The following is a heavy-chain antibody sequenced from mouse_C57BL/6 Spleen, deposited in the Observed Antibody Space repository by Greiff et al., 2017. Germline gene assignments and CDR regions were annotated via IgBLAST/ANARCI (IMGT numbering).Heavy chain of an antibody. CDR2: IYPSSGNT. V-gene: IGHV1-81*01. J-gene: IGHJ4*01. D-gene: IGHD1-1*01. Sequence: LQQPGAELARPGASVKLSCKASGYTFTSYGISWVKQRTGQGLEWIGEIYPSSGNTYYHEKFKGKATLTADKSSSTAYMELSSLTSEDSAVYFCVRTYGSSHYYAMGYWGQVTSVTVAS. CDR1: GYTFTSYG. CDR3: VRTYGSSHYYAMGY.